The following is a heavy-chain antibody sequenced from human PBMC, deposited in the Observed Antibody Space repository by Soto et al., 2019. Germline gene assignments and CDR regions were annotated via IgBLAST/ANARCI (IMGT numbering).Heavy chain of an antibody. CDR1: GFTFSSYG. D-gene: IGHD3-22*01. V-gene: IGHV3-30*18. CDR3: AKSAIWDYYDSSGYYGDAFDI. Sequence: LRLSCAASGFTFSSYGMHWVRQAPGKGLEWVAVISYDGSNKYYADSVKGRFTISRDNSKNTLYLQMNSLRAEDTAVYYCAKSAIWDYYDSSGYYGDAFDIWGQGTMVTVSS. CDR2: ISYDGSNK. J-gene: IGHJ3*02.